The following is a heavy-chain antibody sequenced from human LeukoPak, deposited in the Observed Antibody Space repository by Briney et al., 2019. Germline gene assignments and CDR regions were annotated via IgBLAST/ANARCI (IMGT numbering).Heavy chain of an antibody. CDR2: ISSSSSYI. CDR1: GFKFSSYS. D-gene: IGHD2-21*01. CDR3: ARDHIVVVNAVLTHAFDV. Sequence: PGGSLRLSCAASGFKFSSYSMKWVRQAPGKGLEWVSFISSSSSYIYYADSLKGRFTISRDNAKNSLYLQMNSLRAEDTAVYYCARDHIVVVNAVLTHAFDVWGQGTMVTVSS. J-gene: IGHJ3*01. V-gene: IGHV3-21*01.